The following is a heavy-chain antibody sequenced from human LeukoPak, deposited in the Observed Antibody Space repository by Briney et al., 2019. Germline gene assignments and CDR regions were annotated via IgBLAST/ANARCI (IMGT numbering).Heavy chain of an antibody. CDR2: INPSGGST. D-gene: IGHD5-18*01. V-gene: IGHV1-46*01. Sequence: ASVKVSCKASGYSFTSHYMHWVRQAPGQGLEWLGLINPSGGSTSYAQKFQGRVTMTRDMSTSTVYMELSSLRSEDTAVYYCAREDLVTAMVDYWGQGTLVTVSS. CDR1: GYSFTSHY. J-gene: IGHJ4*02. CDR3: AREDLVTAMVDY.